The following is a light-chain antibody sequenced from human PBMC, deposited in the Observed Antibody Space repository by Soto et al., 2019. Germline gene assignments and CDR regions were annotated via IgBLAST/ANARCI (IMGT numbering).Light chain of an antibody. J-gene: IGKJ5*01. V-gene: IGKV3D-20*01. CDR3: QQYGNSPQIT. CDR2: DSS. Sequence: LVMTQSPATLSVSPGERATLSCRASESVSRNLAWYKQKPGLAPRLVIFDSSTRATGIPDRFSGSGSGTDFTLTISRLEPEDFAVYFCQQYGNSPQITFGQGTRLEIK. CDR1: ESVSRN.